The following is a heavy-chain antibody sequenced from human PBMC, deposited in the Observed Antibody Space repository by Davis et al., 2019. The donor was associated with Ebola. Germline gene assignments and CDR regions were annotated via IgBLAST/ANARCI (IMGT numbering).Heavy chain of an antibody. CDR1: GSTFSSYA. CDR2: ISGCGGST. Sequence: GASLKISCAASGSTFSSYAMSWLRQAPGTGLEWVSAISGCGGSTYYADSVKGRFTISRDNSKNMLYLQMNSLRAEDTAVYYCAKDRWVVGATLIDYWGQGTLVTVSS. D-gene: IGHD1-26*01. V-gene: IGHV3-23*01. J-gene: IGHJ4*02. CDR3: AKDRWVVGATLIDY.